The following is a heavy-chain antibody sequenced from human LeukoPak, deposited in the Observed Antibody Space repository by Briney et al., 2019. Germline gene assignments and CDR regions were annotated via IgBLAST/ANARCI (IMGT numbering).Heavy chain of an antibody. D-gene: IGHD2-2*01. CDR3: ARDGAASGLDIVVVPAANGVIGENWFDP. Sequence: ASVKVSCKASGYTFTSYYMRWVRQAPGQGLEWMGIINPSGGSTSYAQKFQGRVTMTRDMSTSTVYMELSSLRSEDTAVYYCARDGAASGLDIVVVPAANGVIGENWFDPWGQGTLVTVSS. V-gene: IGHV1-46*01. CDR1: GYTFTSYY. CDR2: INPSGGST. J-gene: IGHJ5*02.